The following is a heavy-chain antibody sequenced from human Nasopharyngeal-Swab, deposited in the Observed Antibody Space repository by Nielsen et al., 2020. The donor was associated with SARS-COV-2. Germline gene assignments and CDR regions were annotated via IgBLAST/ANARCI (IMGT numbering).Heavy chain of an antibody. D-gene: IGHD2-15*01. V-gene: IGHV3-48*04. CDR2: ISSSGSTI. Sequence: GGSLRLSFAASGFTFSSYSLNWVRQAPGKGLEWVSYISSSGSTIYYADSVKGRFTISRDNAKNSLYLQMNSLRAEDTAVYYCAGGYCSGGSCYPTPPYYYYGMDVWGQGTTVTVSS. CDR1: GFTFSSYS. CDR3: AGGYCSGGSCYPTPPYYYYGMDV. J-gene: IGHJ6*02.